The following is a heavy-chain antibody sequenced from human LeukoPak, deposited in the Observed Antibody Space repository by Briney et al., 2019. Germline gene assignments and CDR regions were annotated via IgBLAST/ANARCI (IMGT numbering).Heavy chain of an antibody. CDR2: INPNSGGT. J-gene: IGHJ4*02. CDR3: ATMVVVADKYYFDY. CDR1: GYTFTGYY. Sequence: ASVKVSCKASGYTFTGYYMHWVRQAPGQGLEWMGWINPNSGGTNYAQKFQGRVTMTRDTSISTAYMELSSLRSEDTAVYYCATMVVVADKYYFDYWGQGTLVTVSS. V-gene: IGHV1-2*02. D-gene: IGHD3-22*01.